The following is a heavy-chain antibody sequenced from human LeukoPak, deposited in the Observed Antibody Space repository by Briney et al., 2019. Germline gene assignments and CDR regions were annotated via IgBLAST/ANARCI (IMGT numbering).Heavy chain of an antibody. CDR3: AKDRIASPPQGRFDP. V-gene: IGHV3-23*01. D-gene: IGHD2-15*01. J-gene: IGHJ5*02. Sequence: PGGSLRLSCAASGFTFSSYTMDWVRQAPGKGLEWVSGISGSGDSLYYAGSVKGRFTISRDNSQNTLYLHMNNLGAEDTAIYYCAKDRIASPPQGRFDPWGQGTQVTVSS. CDR1: GFTFSSYT. CDR2: ISGSGDSL.